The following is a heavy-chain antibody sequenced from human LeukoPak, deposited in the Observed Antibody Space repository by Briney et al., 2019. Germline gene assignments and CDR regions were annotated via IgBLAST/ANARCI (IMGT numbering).Heavy chain of an antibody. CDR1: GFTVSSNY. Sequence: GGSLRLSCAASGFTVSSNYMSWVRQAPGKGLEWVSVIYSGGSTYYADSVKGRFTISRDNSKNTLYLQMNSLRAEDTAVYYCARDGENSSGKTGFDYWGQGTLVTVSS. CDR2: IYSGGST. CDR3: ARDGENSSGKTGFDY. D-gene: IGHD3-22*01. V-gene: IGHV3-53*01. J-gene: IGHJ4*02.